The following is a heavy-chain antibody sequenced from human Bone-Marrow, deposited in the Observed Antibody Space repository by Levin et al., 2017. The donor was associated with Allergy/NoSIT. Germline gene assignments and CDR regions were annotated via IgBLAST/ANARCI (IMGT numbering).Heavy chain of an antibody. CDR3: ASRLTASGGLDV. CDR2: INSNSAYI. J-gene: IGHJ6*02. V-gene: IGHV3-21*04. CDR1: GVTRNNYT. D-gene: IGHD5-18*01. Sequence: PGGSLRLSCAVSGVTRNNYTLTWVRQPPGKGLEWVSSINSNSAYIHYGDSVKGRFTISRDNSKKLLFLQMNSLRDEDPATYYCASRLTASGGLDVWGHGTTVTVSS.